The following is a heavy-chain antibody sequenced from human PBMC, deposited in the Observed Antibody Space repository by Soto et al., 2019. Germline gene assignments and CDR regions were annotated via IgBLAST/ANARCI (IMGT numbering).Heavy chain of an antibody. CDR1: GYTFTNFG. J-gene: IGHJ4*02. Sequence: QVQLVPSGAEVKKPGASVKVSCKASGYTFTNFGISWVRQAPGQWLEWMGWLSAYNGNTNHAQKFQGRVTMTTDTSTSTAYREVRILRFDDTAVYYCVRGGTPIDYWGQGTLVTVSS. CDR2: LSAYNGNT. V-gene: IGHV1-18*01. CDR3: VRGGTPIDY. D-gene: IGHD3-16*01.